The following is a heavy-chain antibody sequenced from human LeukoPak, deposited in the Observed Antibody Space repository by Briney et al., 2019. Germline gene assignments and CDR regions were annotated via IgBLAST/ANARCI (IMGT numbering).Heavy chain of an antibody. CDR2: MNPSSGKT. CDR3: TRWGPNLLDY. CDR1: GYIFTSHD. Sequence: ASVKVSCKASGYIFTSHDINWVRQVTGQRLEWMGWMNPSSGKTLYAQKFQGRVTMTRDTSIHTAYMELSSLRSEDTAVYYCTRWGPNLLDYWGQGTLVTVSS. D-gene: IGHD3-16*01. V-gene: IGHV1-8*01. J-gene: IGHJ4*02.